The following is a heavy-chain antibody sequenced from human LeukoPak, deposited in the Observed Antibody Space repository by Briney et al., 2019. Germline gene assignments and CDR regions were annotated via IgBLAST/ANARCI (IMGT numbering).Heavy chain of an antibody. Sequence: SETLSLTCTVSGGSISSSAHYWGWIRQPQGKGLEWDGNIYDRGSNYYNPSLKSRITISVDTSKNQLSLKPISVTAADTAVFYCARQMGFPWYFDLWGRGTLVTVSS. CDR2: IYDRGSN. CDR3: ARQMGFPWYFDL. J-gene: IGHJ2*01. V-gene: IGHV4-39*01. CDR1: GGSISSSAHY. D-gene: IGHD5-24*01.